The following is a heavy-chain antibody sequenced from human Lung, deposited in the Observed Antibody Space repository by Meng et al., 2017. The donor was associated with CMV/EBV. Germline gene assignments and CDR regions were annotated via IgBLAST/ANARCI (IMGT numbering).Heavy chain of an antibody. Sequence: QGNLPGPGPGLGRPSETPSLPCTVSGGSISSYYWSWIRQSAGKGLEWIGRISTSGTTIYNPSLKSRLTLSLDTSKNQFSLKLNSVTAADTAVYYCARAEADTGNFDYWGQGTLVTVSS. CDR2: ISTSGTT. CDR3: ARAEADTGNFDY. D-gene: IGHD6-19*01. CDR1: GGSISSYY. V-gene: IGHV4-4*07. J-gene: IGHJ4*02.